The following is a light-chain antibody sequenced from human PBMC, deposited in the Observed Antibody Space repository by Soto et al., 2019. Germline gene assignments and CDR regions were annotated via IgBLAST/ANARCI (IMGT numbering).Light chain of an antibody. CDR2: DVT. Sequence: QSVLTQPASVSGSPGQSITISCTGTSNDVGGYNYVSWYQQHPGKAPKLMIYDVTNRPSGVSNRFSGSKSGNTASLTISGLQAEDEAEYYCSSYTSSSTLGVFGTGTKVTVL. CDR1: SNDVGGYNY. CDR3: SSYTSSSTLGV. J-gene: IGLJ1*01. V-gene: IGLV2-14*01.